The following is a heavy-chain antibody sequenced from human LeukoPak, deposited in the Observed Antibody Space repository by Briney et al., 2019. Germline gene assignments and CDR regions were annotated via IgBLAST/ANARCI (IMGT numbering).Heavy chain of an antibody. CDR3: ASEVDYYGSGSDTYYYYYMDV. V-gene: IGHV4-59*01. CDR2: IYYSGST. Sequence: SVTLSLTCTVSGGPINSYYWSWIPQPPGKGLVGIRYIYYSGSTNHHPFLESRVTISVDTSKNQFSLKPTSVTAADTAMYYCASEVDYYGSGSDTYYYYYMDVWGKGTTVTVSS. D-gene: IGHD3-10*01. CDR1: GGPINSYY. J-gene: IGHJ6*03.